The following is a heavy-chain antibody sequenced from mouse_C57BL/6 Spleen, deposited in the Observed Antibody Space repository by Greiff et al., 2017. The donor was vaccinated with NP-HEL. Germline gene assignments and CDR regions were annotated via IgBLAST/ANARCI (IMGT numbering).Heavy chain of an antibody. Sequence: VQLQQSGAELARPGASVKLSCKASGYTFTSYGISWVKQRTGQGLEWIGEIYPRSGNTYYNEKFKGKATLTADKSSSTAYMELRSLTSEDSAVYFCARSLGPGDLYAMGCWGQGTSVTVS. D-gene: IGHD4-1*01. J-gene: IGHJ4*01. CDR1: GYTFTSYG. CDR3: ARSLGPGDLYAMGC. V-gene: IGHV1-81*01. CDR2: IYPRSGNT.